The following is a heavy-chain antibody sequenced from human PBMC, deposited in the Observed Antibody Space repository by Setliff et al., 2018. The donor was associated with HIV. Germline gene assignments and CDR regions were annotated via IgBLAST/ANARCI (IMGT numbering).Heavy chain of an antibody. CDR3: VRGVQSPPHYSYYYMDV. D-gene: IGHD3-3*01. CDR2: IIPILGVA. J-gene: IGHJ6*03. V-gene: IGHV1-69*10. Sequence: SVKVSCKASGGTFSSYTISWVRQAPGQGLEWMGGIIPILGVANYAQRFQGKVTITADKSTSTAYMELTSLRFDDTAMYYCVRGVQSPPHYSYYYMDVWGEGTMVTVSS. CDR1: GGTFSSYT.